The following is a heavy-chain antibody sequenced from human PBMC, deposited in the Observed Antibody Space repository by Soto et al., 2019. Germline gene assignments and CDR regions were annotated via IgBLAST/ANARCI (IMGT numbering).Heavy chain of an antibody. V-gene: IGHV4-59*01. CDR2: IYYSGST. CDR3: ARARGLAAYYYYYYMDV. J-gene: IGHJ6*03. CDR1: GGSISSYY. Sequence: PSETLSLTCTVSGGSISSYYWSWIRQPPGKGLEWIGYIYYSGSTNYNPSLKSRVTISVDTSKNQFSLKLSSVTAADTAVYYCARARGLAAYYYYYYMDVWGKGTTVTVSS. D-gene: IGHD6-25*01.